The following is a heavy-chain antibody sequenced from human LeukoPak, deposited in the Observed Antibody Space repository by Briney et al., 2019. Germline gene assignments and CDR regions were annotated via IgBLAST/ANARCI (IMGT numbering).Heavy chain of an antibody. J-gene: IGHJ4*02. V-gene: IGHV1-8*02. CDR1: GYSFTNYG. CDR2: MNPNSGNT. CDR3: ATGGFGAIGGVYF. Sequence: ASVKVSCKASGYSFTNYGIIWVRQATGQGLEWMGWMNPNSGNTGYAQKFQGRVTMTRNTSISTAYMELSSLRSEDTAVYYCATGGFGAIGGVYFWGQGTLVTVSS. D-gene: IGHD3-16*01.